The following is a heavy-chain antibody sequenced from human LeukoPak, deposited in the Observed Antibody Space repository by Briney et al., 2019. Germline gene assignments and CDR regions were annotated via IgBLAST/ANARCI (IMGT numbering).Heavy chain of an antibody. J-gene: IGHJ4*02. CDR1: GYSISSAFY. V-gene: IGHV4-38-2*02. Sequence: SETLSLTCTVSGYSISSAFYWGWIRQPPGKGLEWIGNIHYSGETYFNPSLKSRLTMSVDTSKNKFSLNLSSVTAADTAIYYCASDAPGLLGYWGQGTLVTVSS. D-gene: IGHD2-21*02. CDR2: IHYSGET. CDR3: ASDAPGLLGY.